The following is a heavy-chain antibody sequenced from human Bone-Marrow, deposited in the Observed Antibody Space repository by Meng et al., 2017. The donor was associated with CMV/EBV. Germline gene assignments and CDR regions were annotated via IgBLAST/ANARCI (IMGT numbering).Heavy chain of an antibody. D-gene: IGHD6-13*01. V-gene: IGHV3-11*01. Sequence: GESLKISCAASGFTFSDYYMSWIRQAPGKGLEWVSYISSSGSTIYYADSVKGRFTISRDNAKNSLYLQMNSLRAEDTAVYYCARDPSIAAAGGYFEYWGQGTLVTVSS. J-gene: IGHJ4*02. CDR3: ARDPSIAAAGGYFEY. CDR2: ISSSGSTI. CDR1: GFTFSDYY.